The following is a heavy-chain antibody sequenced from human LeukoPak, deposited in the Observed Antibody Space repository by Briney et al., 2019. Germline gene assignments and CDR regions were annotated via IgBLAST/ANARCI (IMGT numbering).Heavy chain of an antibody. D-gene: IGHD4-17*01. V-gene: IGHV3-33*08. CDR3: AREADYACLNY. CDR1: GFTFSSYA. CDR2: IWYDGSNK. Sequence: GGSLRLSCAASGFTFSSYAMHWVRQAPGKGLEWVAVIWYDGSNKYYADSVKGRFTISRDNSKNTLYLQMNSLRAEDTAVYYCAREADYACLNYWGQGTLVTVSS. J-gene: IGHJ4*02.